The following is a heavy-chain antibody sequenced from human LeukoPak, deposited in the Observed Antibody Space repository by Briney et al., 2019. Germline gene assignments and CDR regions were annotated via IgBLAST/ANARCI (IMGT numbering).Heavy chain of an antibody. CDR1: GGSISSYY. CDR3: ARDYSGTYYGAFDI. V-gene: IGHV4-59*01. J-gene: IGHJ3*02. Sequence: SETLSLTCTVSGGSISSYYWSWIRQPPGKGLEWIGYIYYSGSTYYNPSLKSRVTISVDTSKNQFSLNLSSVTAADTAVYYCARDYSGTYYGAFDIWGRGTMVTVSS. CDR2: IYYSGST. D-gene: IGHD1-26*01.